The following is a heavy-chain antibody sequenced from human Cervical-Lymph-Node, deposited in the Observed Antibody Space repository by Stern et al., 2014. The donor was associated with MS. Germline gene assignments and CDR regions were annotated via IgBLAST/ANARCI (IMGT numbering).Heavy chain of an antibody. V-gene: IGHV2-26*01. CDR3: ARIEDNYGHMGEIDY. J-gene: IGHJ4*02. CDR1: GFSLSHARMG. CDR2: IFSNDEK. D-gene: IGHD5-18*01. Sequence: ESGPVLVKPTETLTLTCTVSGFSLSHARMGVSWIRQPPGKPLEWLAHIFSNDEKFYSTSLKSRLTISRDTSKSQVVLTMTNMDPVDTATYYCARIEDNYGHMGEIDYWGQGTLVTVSS.